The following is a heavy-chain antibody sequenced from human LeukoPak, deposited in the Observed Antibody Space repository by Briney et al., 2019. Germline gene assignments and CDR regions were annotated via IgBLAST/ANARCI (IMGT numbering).Heavy chain of an antibody. Sequence: NPSETLSLTCAVSGYSITSSYYWGWIRQPPGKRLEWIATIYHVGSPYYNPSLKSRVTISVDTSKNQFSLKLNSVTAADTAVYYCARVQPAALNFFDYWGQGALVTVSS. D-gene: IGHD2-2*01. CDR3: ARVQPAALNFFDY. CDR1: GYSITSSYY. J-gene: IGHJ4*02. CDR2: IYHVGSP. V-gene: IGHV4-38-2*01.